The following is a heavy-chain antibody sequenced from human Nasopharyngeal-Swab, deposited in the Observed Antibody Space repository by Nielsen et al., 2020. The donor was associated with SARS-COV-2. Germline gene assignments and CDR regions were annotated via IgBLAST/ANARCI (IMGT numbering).Heavy chain of an antibody. CDR1: EFNFGSYW. J-gene: IGHJ3*02. Sequence: GESLKISCTASEFNFGSYWMSWVRQAPGKGLEWVAHIKHDGSEKYYVDSVEGRFTISRDDAKNSLYLQMNSLQTEDTAVYSCARSVGSYYGQGAFDIWGQGTMVTVSS. CDR2: IKHDGSEK. CDR3: ARSVGSYYGQGAFDI. D-gene: IGHD1-26*01. V-gene: IGHV3-7*05.